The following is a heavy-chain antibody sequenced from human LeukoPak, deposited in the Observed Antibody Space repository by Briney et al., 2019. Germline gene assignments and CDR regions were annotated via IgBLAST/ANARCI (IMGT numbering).Heavy chain of an antibody. CDR3: ARVRAHFGVVNPGFDY. CDR2: INPNSGGT. D-gene: IGHD3-3*01. V-gene: IGHV1-2*02. CDR1: GYIFSGYY. Sequence: ASVKVSCKASGYIFSGYYMHWLRQAPGQGLEWMGWINPNSGGTNYAQKFQGRVTMTRDTSISTAYMELSRLRSDDTAVYYCARVRAHFGVVNPGFDYWGQGTLVTVSS. J-gene: IGHJ4*02.